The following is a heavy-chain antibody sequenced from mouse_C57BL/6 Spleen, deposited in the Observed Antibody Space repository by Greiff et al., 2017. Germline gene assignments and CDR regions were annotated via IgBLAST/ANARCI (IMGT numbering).Heavy chain of an antibody. CDR3: AKWNDYPDYFDY. CDR1: GYTFTSYW. J-gene: IGHJ2*01. D-gene: IGHD2-4*01. V-gene: IGHV1-64*01. Sequence: VQLQQPGAELVKPGASVKLSCKASGYTFTSYWMHWVKQRPGQGLEWIGMIHPNSGSTNYNEKFKSKATLTVDKSSSTAYMQLSSLTSEDSAVYCCAKWNDYPDYFDYWGQGTTLTVSS. CDR2: IHPNSGST.